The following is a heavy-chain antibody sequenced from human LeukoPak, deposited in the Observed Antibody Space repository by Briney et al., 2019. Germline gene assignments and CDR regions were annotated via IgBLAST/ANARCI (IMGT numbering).Heavy chain of an antibody. CDR3: AKDSSSSNYYYGMDV. Sequence: GGSLRLSCAASGFTFSSYAMSWVRQAPGKGLERVSAISGSGDSTYYADSVKGRFTISRDNSKNTLYLQMSSLRAGDTAVYYCAKDSSSSNYYYGMDVWGQGTTVTVSS. CDR2: ISGSGDST. CDR1: GFTFSSYA. J-gene: IGHJ6*02. D-gene: IGHD6-19*01. V-gene: IGHV3-23*01.